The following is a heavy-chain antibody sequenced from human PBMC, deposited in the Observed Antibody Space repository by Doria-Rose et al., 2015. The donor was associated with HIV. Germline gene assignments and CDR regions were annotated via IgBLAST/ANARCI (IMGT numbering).Heavy chain of an antibody. D-gene: IGHD3-10*01. CDR3: ARDGYYGSTYYFDY. Sequence: RQPAGKGLEWIGRVYTSGSTYYSPSLKSRVTISVNTSKYQFSLKLSSVTAADTAVYYCARDGYYGSTYYFDYWGQGTLVTVSS. CDR2: VYTSGST. V-gene: IGHV4-61*02. J-gene: IGHJ4*02.